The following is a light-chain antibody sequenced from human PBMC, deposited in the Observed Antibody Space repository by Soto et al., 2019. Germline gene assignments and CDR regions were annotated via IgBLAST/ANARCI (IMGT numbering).Light chain of an antibody. Sequence: EIVMTQSPATLSVSPGERATLSCRASQSVDSNLAWYQQTPGQAPRVLLYYASTRATGIPARFSGSGSGTEFTITISSLQSEDFAVYFCQQYNSWPPTFGQGTKVEIK. CDR1: QSVDSN. V-gene: IGKV3D-15*01. CDR3: QQYNSWPPT. CDR2: YAS. J-gene: IGKJ1*01.